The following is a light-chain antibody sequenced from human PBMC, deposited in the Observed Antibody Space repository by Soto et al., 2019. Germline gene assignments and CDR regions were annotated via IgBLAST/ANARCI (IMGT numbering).Light chain of an antibody. V-gene: IGKV3-11*01. CDR3: QQRSDWPST. Sequence: EIVLTQSPATLSLSPGERATLSCRASHSVSRYLAWYQQKPGQAPSLLIYDASSRASDIPARFSGSGSGADFTLPISSLEPEDFAVYYCQQRSDWPSTFGGGTPVQIK. CDR1: HSVSRY. CDR2: DAS. J-gene: IGKJ4*01.